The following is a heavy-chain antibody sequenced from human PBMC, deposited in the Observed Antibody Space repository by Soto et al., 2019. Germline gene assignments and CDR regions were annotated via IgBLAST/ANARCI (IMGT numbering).Heavy chain of an antibody. D-gene: IGHD5-12*01. J-gene: IGHJ4*01. V-gene: IGHV1-2*02. CDR3: ARDVPDGYNYAFDA. CDR2: INPNSGGT. Sequence: ASLKVANPTYGYTLTCYYMHWVRQAPGQGLEWMGWINPNSGGTNYAQKFQGRVTMTRDTSISTAYMELSRLRSDDTAVYYWARDVPDGYNYAFDAWG. CDR1: GYTLTCYY.